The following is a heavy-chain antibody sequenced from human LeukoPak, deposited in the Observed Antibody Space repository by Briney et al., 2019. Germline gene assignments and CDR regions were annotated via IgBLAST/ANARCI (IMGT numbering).Heavy chain of an antibody. Sequence: GGSLRLSCAASGFTFSSYAMSWVRQASGKGLEWVSGITDSGRKTYYADSVKGRFSISRDNSKNTVYLQMSDLRAEDTAVYYCAKITKATTPNYWGQGTLVTVSS. D-gene: IGHD4-17*01. V-gene: IGHV3-23*01. CDR2: ITDSGRKT. CDR1: GFTFSSYA. CDR3: AKITKATTPNY. J-gene: IGHJ4*02.